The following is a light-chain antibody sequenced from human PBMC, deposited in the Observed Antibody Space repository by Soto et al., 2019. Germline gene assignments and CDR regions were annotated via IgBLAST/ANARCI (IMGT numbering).Light chain of an antibody. CDR1: QSISNW. V-gene: IGKV1-5*03. Sequence: DIQLTQSPSTLPASVGDRVTITCRASQSISNWLAWYHQKPGTAPKLLIYKASTLKSGVPSRFSGSGSGTEFTLTISSLQPDDFATYYCQHYNSYSEAFGQGTKVE. CDR2: KAS. J-gene: IGKJ1*01. CDR3: QHYNSYSEA.